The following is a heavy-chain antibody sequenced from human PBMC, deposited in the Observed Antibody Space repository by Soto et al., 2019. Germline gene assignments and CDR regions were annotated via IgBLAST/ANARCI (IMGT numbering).Heavy chain of an antibody. CDR3: ARVSSGWEGGKYFYYGMDS. CDR2: TCQSGSA. Sequence: SDCLASASAVSRGSIYSGGDAGTWQRKSPGKGLEWIGYTCQSGSANYNPSLKSRVTISVDTSNNQFSLKVRSVTAADTAVYYCARVSSGWEGGKYFYYGMDSWGQPPTVPVSS. CDR1: RGSIYSGGDA. D-gene: IGHD6-19*01. V-gene: IGHV4-61*08. J-gene: IGHJ6*01.